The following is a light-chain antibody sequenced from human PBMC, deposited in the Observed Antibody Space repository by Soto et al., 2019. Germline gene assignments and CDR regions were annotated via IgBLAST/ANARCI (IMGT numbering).Light chain of an antibody. CDR1: QDITNY. CDR3: QQYDNPALT. CDR2: DAS. J-gene: IGKJ4*01. V-gene: IGKV1-33*01. Sequence: DIQMTQSPPSLSASVGDRVTITCQASQDITNYLNWYQQKPGRAPKLLIYDASNLQTGVPSRFSGSGSGTDFTFTISSLQPEDIAIYYCQQYDNPALTFGGGT.